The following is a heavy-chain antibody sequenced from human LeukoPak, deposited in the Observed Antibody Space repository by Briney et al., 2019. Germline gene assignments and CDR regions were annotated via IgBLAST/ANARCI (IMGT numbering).Heavy chain of an antibody. CDR3: TRGSGYGGCNFDY. CDR1: GLTFTNYY. V-gene: IGHV1-46*01. CDR2: INPSGYTT. J-gene: IGHJ4*02. Sequence: GASVKVSCKASGLTFTNYYLNWVRQAPGQGLEWMGIINPSGYTTTYAQKFQGRVTMTRDTSTSTIYMELSSLRSEDTSFYYCTRGSGYGGCNFDYWGQGILVTVSS. D-gene: IGHD4-23*01.